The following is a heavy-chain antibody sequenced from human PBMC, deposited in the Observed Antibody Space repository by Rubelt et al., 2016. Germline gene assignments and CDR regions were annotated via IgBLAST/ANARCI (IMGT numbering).Heavy chain of an antibody. CDR3: ARGSGSGSYCVDY. CDR2: MNPNSGNT. Sequence: QVQLVQSGAEVKKPGASVKVSCKASGYTFTSYGISWVRQAPGQGLEWMGWMNPNSGNTGFARQFQGSVTMTRNTAIRTAYMELSSLGSEDTAVYYCARGSGSGSYCVDYWGQGTLVTVSS. V-gene: IGHV1-8*02. J-gene: IGHJ4*02. CDR1: GYTFTSYG. D-gene: IGHD1-26*01.